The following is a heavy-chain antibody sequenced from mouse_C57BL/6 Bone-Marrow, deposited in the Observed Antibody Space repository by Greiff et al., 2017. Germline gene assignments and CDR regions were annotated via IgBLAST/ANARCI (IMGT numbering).Heavy chain of an antibody. CDR1: GFTFSAYY. CDR3: ARHDYYGSSYEAWFAY. D-gene: IGHD1-1*01. Sequence: EVKLMESGGGLVQPGGSLKLSCAASGFTFSAYYMYWVRQTPEKRLEWVAYFSNGGGSTYYPDTVKGRFTISRDNAKNTLYLQMSRLKSEDTAMYYCARHDYYGSSYEAWFAYWGQGTLVTVSA. V-gene: IGHV5-12*01. J-gene: IGHJ3*01. CDR2: FSNGGGST.